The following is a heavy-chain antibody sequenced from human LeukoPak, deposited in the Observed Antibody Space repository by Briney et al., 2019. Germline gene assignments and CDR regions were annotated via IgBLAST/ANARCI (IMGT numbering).Heavy chain of an antibody. V-gene: IGHV1-18*04. CDR1: GYTFTSCG. D-gene: IGHD3-10*01. J-gene: IGHJ4*02. Sequence: ASVKVSCKASGYTFTSCGISWVRQAPRQGLEWMGWISAYNGNTNYAQKLQGRVTMTTDTSTSTAYMELRSLRSDDTAVYYCARVGYYGSGSYYREYWGQGTLVTVSS. CDR2: ISAYNGNT. CDR3: ARVGYYGSGSYYREY.